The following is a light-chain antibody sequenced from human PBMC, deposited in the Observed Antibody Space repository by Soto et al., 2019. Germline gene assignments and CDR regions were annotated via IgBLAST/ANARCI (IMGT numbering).Light chain of an antibody. J-gene: IGLJ2*01. CDR2: VNNDGSH. CDR3: QTWNTGIPVV. CDR1: SGHSTYA. V-gene: IGLV4-69*01. Sequence: QPVLTQSPSASASLGASVKLTCTLSSGHSTYAIAWHQQQPEKGPRYLMKVNNDGSHSKGDGIPDRFSGSSSGAERYLTISSLQSEDEADYYCQTWNTGIPVVFGGGTQLTVL.